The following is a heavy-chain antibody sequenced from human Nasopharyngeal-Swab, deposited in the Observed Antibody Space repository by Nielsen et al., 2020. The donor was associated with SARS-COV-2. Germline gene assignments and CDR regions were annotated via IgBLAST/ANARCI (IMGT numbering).Heavy chain of an antibody. CDR2: ITPSGGAT. D-gene: IGHD6-13*01. CDR1: GFTFNQYY. CDR3: AREPGGIVAPGRHFDP. V-gene: IGHV1-46*02. Sequence: ASVKVSCKASGFTFNQYYMHWVRQAPGQGLEWMGVITPSGGATNYARRFQGRVTMTRDPSTSTVYLDLSSLKSEDTAVYFRAREPGGIVAPGRHFDPWGQGTLVTVSS. J-gene: IGHJ5*02.